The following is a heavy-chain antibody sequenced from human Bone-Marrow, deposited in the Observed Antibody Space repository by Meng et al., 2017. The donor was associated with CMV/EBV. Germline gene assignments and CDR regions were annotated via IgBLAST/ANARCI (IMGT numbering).Heavy chain of an antibody. CDR1: GYTFTGYY. CDR2: FDPEDGET. Sequence: ASVKVSCKASGYTFTGYYMHWVRQAPGQGLEWMGGFDPEDGETIYAQKFQGRVTMTEDTSTDTAYMELSSLRAEDTAVYYCAREGYYYDSSGYYPEPQYYFDYWGQGTLVTVSS. V-gene: IGHV1-24*01. CDR3: AREGYYYDSSGYYPEPQYYFDY. D-gene: IGHD3-22*01. J-gene: IGHJ4*02.